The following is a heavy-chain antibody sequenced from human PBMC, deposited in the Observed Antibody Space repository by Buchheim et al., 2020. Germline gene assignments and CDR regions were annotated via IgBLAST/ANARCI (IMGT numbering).Heavy chain of an antibody. CDR1: GFTFSTSW. CDR3: AASRTFDY. Sequence: EVQLVESGGGFVQPGGSLRLSCAASGFTFSTSWMNWVCQAPGKGLEWVANIKRDGSEKNYVDSVKGRFTISRDNAKNSLYLQMNSLRADDTAVYYCAASRTFDYWGQGIL. CDR2: IKRDGSEK. V-gene: IGHV3-7*01. J-gene: IGHJ4*02.